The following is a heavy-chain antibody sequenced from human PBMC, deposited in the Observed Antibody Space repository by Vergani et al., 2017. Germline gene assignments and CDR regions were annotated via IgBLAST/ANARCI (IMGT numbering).Heavy chain of an antibody. CDR1: GGSISSYY. CDR3: ARGRRWLQSEDDAFDI. CDR2: IYYSGST. V-gene: IGHV4-59*01. D-gene: IGHD5-24*01. Sequence: QVQLQESGPGLVKPSETLSLTCTVSGGSISSYYWSWIRQPPGKGLEWIGYIYYSGSTNYNPSLKSRVTISVDTTKNQFSLKLSSVTDADTAVYYCARGRRWLQSEDDAFDIWGQGTMVTVSS. J-gene: IGHJ3*02.